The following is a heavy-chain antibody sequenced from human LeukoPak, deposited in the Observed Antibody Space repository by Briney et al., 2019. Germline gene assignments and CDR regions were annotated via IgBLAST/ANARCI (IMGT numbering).Heavy chain of an antibody. CDR2: FDPEDGET. Sequence: RASVKVSCKVSGYTLTELSMHWVRQAPGKGLEWMGGFDPEDGETIYAQKFQGRVTMTEDTSTDTAYMELSSLRSEDTAVYYCATGQELRPAFDIWGQGTMVTVSS. CDR1: GYTLTELS. V-gene: IGHV1-24*01. J-gene: IGHJ3*02. CDR3: ATGQELRPAFDI. D-gene: IGHD1-26*01.